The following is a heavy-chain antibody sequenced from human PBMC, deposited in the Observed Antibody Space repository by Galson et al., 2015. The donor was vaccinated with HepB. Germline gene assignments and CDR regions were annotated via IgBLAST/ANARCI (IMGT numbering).Heavy chain of an antibody. Sequence: QSGAEVKKPGESLKISCKASGYYFANYWIAWVRQMPGKGLECMGIIFPGVSDTKYSPSFQGQVTISADRSNTTAYLQWSSLKASDTAMYYCARYPDFYDTTGYYWGGFDYWGLGTLVTVSS. CDR1: GYYFANYW. V-gene: IGHV5-51*01. CDR2: IFPGVSDT. J-gene: IGHJ4*02. CDR3: ARYPDFYDTTGYYWGGFDY. D-gene: IGHD3-22*01.